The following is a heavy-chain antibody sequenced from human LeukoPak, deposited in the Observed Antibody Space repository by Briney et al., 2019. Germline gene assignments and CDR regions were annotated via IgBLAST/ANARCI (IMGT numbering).Heavy chain of an antibody. D-gene: IGHD4-17*01. V-gene: IGHV4-59*01. J-gene: IGHJ6*02. CDR2: IYDSGRST. Sequence: SETLSLTCTVSGGSISSYYWSWIRQPPGKGLEWIGYIYDSGRSTNYKPSLKSRATIPADTSNHQFSLKLSPVTAADTAVYYCAREATVTGDYSYYYAIDVWGQGTTVTVSS. CDR3: AREATVTGDYSYYYAIDV. CDR1: GGSISSYY.